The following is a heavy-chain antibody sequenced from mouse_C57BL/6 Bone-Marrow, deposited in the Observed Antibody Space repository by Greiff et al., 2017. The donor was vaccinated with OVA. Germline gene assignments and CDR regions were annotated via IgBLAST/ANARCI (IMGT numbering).Heavy chain of an antibody. D-gene: IGHD2-1*01. J-gene: IGHJ2*01. CDR2: ICPGDGGT. CDR3: ERERDVYYTSYLDY. CDR1: GYAFSSSW. V-gene: IGHV1-82*01. Sequence: QVQLQQSGPELVKPGASVKISCKASGYAFSSSWMNWVKQRPGKGLEWIGRICPGDGGTTSNGKFKGKGTLTADKSSSTAYMQLHSLTLGDDAIDFYERERDVYYTSYLDYGGQGTTLTVSS.